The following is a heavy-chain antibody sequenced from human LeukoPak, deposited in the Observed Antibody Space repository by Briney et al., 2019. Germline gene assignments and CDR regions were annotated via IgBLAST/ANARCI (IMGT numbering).Heavy chain of an antibody. J-gene: IGHJ4*02. CDR1: GYTFTGYY. V-gene: IGHV1-2*06. CDR3: ARESDYGDYVRIFDY. Sequence: ASVKVSCKASGYTFTGYYMHWVRQAPGQGLEWMGRINPNSGGTNYAQKFQGRVTITADESTSTAYMELSSLRSEDTAVYYCARESDYGDYVRIFDYWGQGTLVTISS. CDR2: INPNSGGT. D-gene: IGHD4-17*01.